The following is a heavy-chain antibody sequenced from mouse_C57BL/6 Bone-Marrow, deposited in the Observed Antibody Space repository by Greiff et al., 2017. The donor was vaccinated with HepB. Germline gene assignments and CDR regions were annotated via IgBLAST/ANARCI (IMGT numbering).Heavy chain of an antibody. V-gene: IGHV1-61*01. D-gene: IGHD1-1*01. J-gene: IGHJ2*01. CDR2: IYPSDSET. Sequence: QVQLQQSGAELVRPGSSVKLSCKASGYTFTSYWMDWVKQRPGQGLEWIGNIYPSDSETHYNQKFKDKATLTVDKSSSTAYMQLSSLTSEDSAVYYCARVDYYGSSYGYYFDYWGQGTTLTVSS. CDR1: GYTFTSYW. CDR3: ARVDYYGSSYGYYFDY.